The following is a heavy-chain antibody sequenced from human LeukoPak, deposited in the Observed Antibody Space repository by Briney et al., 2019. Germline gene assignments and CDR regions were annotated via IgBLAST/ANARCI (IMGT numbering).Heavy chain of an antibody. J-gene: IGHJ3*02. CDR2: ISSSGSTI. D-gene: IGHD3-22*01. Sequence: PGGSLRLSCAASGFTFSDYYMSWIRQAPGKGLEWGSYISSSGSTIYYADSVKGRFTISRDNAKNSLYLQMNSLRAEDTAVYYCARGRYYDSSGPRGAFDIWGQGTMVTVSS. CDR3: ARGRYYDSSGPRGAFDI. CDR1: GFTFSDYY. V-gene: IGHV3-11*01.